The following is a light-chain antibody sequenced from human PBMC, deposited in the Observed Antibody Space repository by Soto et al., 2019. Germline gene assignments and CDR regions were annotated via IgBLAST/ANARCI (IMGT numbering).Light chain of an antibody. Sequence: QAASVSGSPGQSITISCTGTSSDIGGYNSVSWYQQHPGRAPRLIIYEVTNRPSGVSNRFSASKSGNTASLTISGLQAEDEADYYCTSYTPIVTLGSVFGTGTKLTVL. V-gene: IGLV2-14*01. CDR1: SSDIGGYNS. CDR3: TSYTPIVTLGSV. CDR2: EVT. J-gene: IGLJ1*01.